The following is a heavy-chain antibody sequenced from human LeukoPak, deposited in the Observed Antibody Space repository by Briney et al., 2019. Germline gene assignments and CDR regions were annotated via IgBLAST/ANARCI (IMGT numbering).Heavy chain of an antibody. CDR3: ARHGPNTYYNYAMDV. CDR2: IYPGDART. CDR1: GYSFTSYW. J-gene: IGHJ6*02. V-gene: IGHV5-51*01. D-gene: IGHD2-8*01. Sequence: GESLKISCKTSGYSFTSYWIAWVRQMPGKGLEWMAIIYPGDARTRYSPSFQGQVTISADKSISTAYLQWSSLKASDTAMYYCARHGPNTYYNYAMDVWGQGTTVTVSS.